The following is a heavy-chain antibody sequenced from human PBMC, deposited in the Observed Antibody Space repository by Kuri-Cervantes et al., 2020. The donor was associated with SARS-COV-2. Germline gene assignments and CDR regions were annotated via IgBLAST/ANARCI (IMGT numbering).Heavy chain of an antibody. J-gene: IGHJ4*02. D-gene: IGHD2-21*01. V-gene: IGHV3-30-3*01. Sequence: GESLKISCAASGFTFNNYAMHWVRQTPGEGLEWVAITSYDGTSKYYADPVKGRFTISRYNSKHTLYLQMNNLRGDDTAVHFCARGRVGVQDFWGQGTLVTVSS. CDR2: TSYDGTSK. CDR1: GFTFNNYA. CDR3: ARGRVGVQDF.